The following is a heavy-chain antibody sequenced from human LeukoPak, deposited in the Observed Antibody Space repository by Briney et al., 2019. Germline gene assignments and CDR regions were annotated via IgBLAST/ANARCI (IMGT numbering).Heavy chain of an antibody. V-gene: IGHV3-15*01. D-gene: IGHD5-24*01. CDR1: GFTFSNAW. CDR2: IKSKTDGGTT. J-gene: IGHJ4*02. CDR3: TTGEMATTPFDY. Sequence: GGSLRLSCAASGFTFSNAWMSWVRQAPGKGLEWVGRIKSKTDGGTTDYAAPVKGRFTISRDDSKNTLYLQMNSLKTEDTAVYYCTTGEMATTPFDYWGQGTLATVSS.